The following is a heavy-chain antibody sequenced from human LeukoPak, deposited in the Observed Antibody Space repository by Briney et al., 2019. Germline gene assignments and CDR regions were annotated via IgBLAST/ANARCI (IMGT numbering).Heavy chain of an antibody. J-gene: IGHJ4*02. CDR2: INPNSGGT. V-gene: IGHV1-2*02. Sequence: ASVKVSCKASGYTFTGYYMHWVRQAPGQGLEWMGWINPNSGGTKYAQKFQGRVTMTGDTSISTAYMELSRLRSDDTAVYYCARDPDSSSWFDYWGQGTLVTVSS. CDR3: ARDPDSSSWFDY. D-gene: IGHD6-13*01. CDR1: GYTFTGYY.